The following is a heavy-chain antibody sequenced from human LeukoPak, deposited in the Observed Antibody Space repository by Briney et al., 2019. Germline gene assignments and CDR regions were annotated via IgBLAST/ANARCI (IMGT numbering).Heavy chain of an antibody. CDR1: GLTFSSHA. J-gene: IGHJ4*02. Sequence: GGSLRLSCAASGLTFSSHAMHWVRQAPGKGLKWVAVISHDGSDKHCTDSVKGRFTISRDNSRNTLYLQMNSLRTEDTAVYYCAREPGPGYFDYWGQGTLVTVSS. D-gene: IGHD1-14*01. CDR2: ISHDGSDK. CDR3: AREPGPGYFDY. V-gene: IGHV3-30-3*01.